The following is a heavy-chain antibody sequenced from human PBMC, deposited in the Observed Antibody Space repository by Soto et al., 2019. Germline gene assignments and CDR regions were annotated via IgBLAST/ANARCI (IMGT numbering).Heavy chain of an antibody. V-gene: IGHV1-46*03. CDR1: GNAFRNYY. J-gene: IGHJ4*02. CDR2: INPSGGHT. CDR3: ARGGHVMVVTAAFDY. D-gene: IGHD2-21*02. Sequence: QVQLVQSGAEVKKPGASVKVSCKASGNAFRNYYIHWVRQAPGQGLEWMGTINPSGGHTTYAQKFLGRVTMTRDTSTSTLYMEVTRLRSEDTAVYYCARGGHVMVVTAAFDYWGQGTLVTVSS.